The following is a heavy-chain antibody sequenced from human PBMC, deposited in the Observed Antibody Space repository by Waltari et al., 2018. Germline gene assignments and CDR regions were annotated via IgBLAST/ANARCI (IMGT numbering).Heavy chain of an antibody. CDR3: AREGRFDTVVAPHGIDY. CDR1: AFPCSTHA. V-gene: IGHV3-30-3*01. J-gene: IGHJ4*02. D-gene: IGHD2-15*01. CDR2: ISYDGSYI. Sequence: QVQLVESGGGVVQPGRSLPLSSTASAFPCSTHAIHWIRQALGQGLEWLAFISYDGSYIYYADSVKGLFTISRDNSKNTVYLQMNSLRSEDTALYFCAREGRFDTVVAPHGIDYWGQGTLVTVSS.